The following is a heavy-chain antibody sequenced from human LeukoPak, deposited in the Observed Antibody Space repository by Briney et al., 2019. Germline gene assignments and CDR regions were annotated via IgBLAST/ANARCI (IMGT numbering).Heavy chain of an antibody. CDR2: IYYSGST. J-gene: IGHJ5*02. CDR3: ARAVNNSWFDP. Sequence: SETLSLTCTVSGGSISSGGYFWTWIRQHPAKGLEWIGYIYYSGSTHYNPSVKSRVTISVDTSKNQFSLKLSSVTAADTAVYYCARAVNNSWFDPWGQGTLVTVSS. V-gene: IGHV4-31*03. D-gene: IGHD4-17*01. CDR1: GGSISSGGYF.